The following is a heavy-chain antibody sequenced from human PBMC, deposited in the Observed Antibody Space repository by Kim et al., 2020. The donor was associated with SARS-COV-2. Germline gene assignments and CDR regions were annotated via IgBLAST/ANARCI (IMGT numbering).Heavy chain of an antibody. Sequence: SETLSLTCAVSGGSISSGDYSWSWIRQPPGKGLEWIGYIYQSGSTYYTPSLKSRVSMSVDRSKNQFSLKLSSVNAADTAVYYCARGTGYYYDSTAYFDYWGQGTLVTVSS. CDR1: GGSISSGDYS. J-gene: IGHJ4*02. D-gene: IGHD3-22*01. V-gene: IGHV4-30-2*01. CDR2: IYQSGST. CDR3: ARGTGYYYDSTAYFDY.